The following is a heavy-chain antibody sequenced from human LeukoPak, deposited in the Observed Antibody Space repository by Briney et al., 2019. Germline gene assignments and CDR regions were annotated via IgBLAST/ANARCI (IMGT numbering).Heavy chain of an antibody. D-gene: IGHD1-26*01. J-gene: IGHJ4*02. Sequence: GGSLRLSCAASGFIFSGYWMHWVRHAPGKGLAWVSRINTDGSSTSYADSVKGRFTISRDNAKNTLYLQMNSLRAEDTAVYYCARGRGVGATALDYWGQGTLVTVSS. CDR1: GFIFSGYW. CDR2: INTDGSST. V-gene: IGHV3-74*01. CDR3: ARGRGVGATALDY.